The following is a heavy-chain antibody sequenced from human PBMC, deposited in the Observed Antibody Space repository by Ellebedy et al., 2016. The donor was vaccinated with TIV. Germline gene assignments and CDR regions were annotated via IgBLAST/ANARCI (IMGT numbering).Heavy chain of an antibody. J-gene: IGHJ5*02. CDR2: ISKDGSNE. CDR1: GFTISSYG. Sequence: GGSLRLSXTASGFTISSYGMHWVRQAPGKGLEWVAVISKDGSNENYVDSVRGRFTISRDNSKNTVYLQMNSLRAEDTAFYYCAKDLRAATAAQTWGQGTLVTVSS. V-gene: IGHV3-30*18. CDR3: AKDLRAATAAQT. D-gene: IGHD2-15*01.